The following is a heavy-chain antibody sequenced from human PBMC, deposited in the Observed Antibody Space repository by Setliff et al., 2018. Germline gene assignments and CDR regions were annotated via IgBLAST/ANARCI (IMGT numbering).Heavy chain of an antibody. CDR1: GFTFDDYA. D-gene: IGHD5-18*01. CDR2: ISWNSGSI. CDR3: ARDRRMGDTAMVTGVRYHYYYYGMDV. Sequence: GGSLRLSCAASGFTFDDYAMHWVRQAPGKGLEWFSGISWNSGSIGYADSVKGRFTMSRDNAKNSLYLQMNSLRAEDTALYYCARDRRMGDTAMVTGVRYHYYYYGMDVCGQGTTVTVS. V-gene: IGHV3-9*01. J-gene: IGHJ6*02.